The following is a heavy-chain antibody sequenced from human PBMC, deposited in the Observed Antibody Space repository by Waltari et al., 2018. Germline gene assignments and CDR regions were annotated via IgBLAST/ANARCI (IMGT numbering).Heavy chain of an antibody. D-gene: IGHD6-19*01. CDR3: AKDSKQGGWYVGAFDI. CDR1: GLPFHSYA. V-gene: IGHV3-23*01. CDR2: ISGSGGST. J-gene: IGHJ3*02. Sequence: EVQLLESGGGLVQPGGSLRLSCEASGLPFHSYAMSWARQAPGKGREWVSAISGSGGSTYYADSVKGRFTISRDNSKNTLYLQMNSLRAEDTAVYYCAKDSKQGGWYVGAFDIWGQGTMVTVSS.